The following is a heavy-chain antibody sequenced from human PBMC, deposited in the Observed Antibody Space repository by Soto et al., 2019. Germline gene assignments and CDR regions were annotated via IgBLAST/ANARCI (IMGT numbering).Heavy chain of an antibody. Sequence: ASVKVSCKASGYTFTSYAMHWVRQAPGQRLEWMGWINAGNGNKKYSQKFQGRVTITRDKSASTAYMELRSLRSEDTAVYYCARDYYYDSSGPTLVYYYYGMDVLGQGTTLTVSS. D-gene: IGHD3-22*01. CDR1: GYTFTSYA. CDR3: ARDYYYDSSGPTLVYYYYGMDV. CDR2: INAGNGNK. V-gene: IGHV1-3*01. J-gene: IGHJ6*02.